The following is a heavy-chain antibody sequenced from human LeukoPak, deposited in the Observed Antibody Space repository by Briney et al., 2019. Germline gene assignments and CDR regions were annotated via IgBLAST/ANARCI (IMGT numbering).Heavy chain of an antibody. D-gene: IGHD3-10*02. CDR1: GYTFTSYD. Sequence: ASVKVSCKASGYTFTSYDINWVRQATGQGLEWMGWMNPNSGNTGYAQKFQGRVTITRSTSISTAYMELSSLRAEDTAVYYCAELGITMIGGVWGKGTTVTISS. J-gene: IGHJ6*04. V-gene: IGHV1-8*03. CDR2: MNPNSGNT. CDR3: AELGITMIGGV.